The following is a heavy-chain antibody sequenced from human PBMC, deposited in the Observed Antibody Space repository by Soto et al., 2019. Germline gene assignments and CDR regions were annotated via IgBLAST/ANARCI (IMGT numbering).Heavy chain of an antibody. CDR3: ARDQGYGDSYFDY. CDR1: GGSISSYY. Sequence: QVQLQESGPGLVKPSETLSLTCTVSGGSISSYYWSWIRQPPGKGLEWIGFISYSGSTNYNPSLKSRVTMSVDTCKTQLSLKLSSVTAADTAVYYCARDQGYGDSYFDYWGQGTLVTVSS. D-gene: IGHD4-17*01. CDR2: ISYSGST. V-gene: IGHV4-59*01. J-gene: IGHJ4*02.